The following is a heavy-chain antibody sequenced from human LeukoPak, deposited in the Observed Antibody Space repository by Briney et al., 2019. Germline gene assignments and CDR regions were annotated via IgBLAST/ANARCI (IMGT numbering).Heavy chain of an antibody. D-gene: IGHD2-2*01. CDR2: ISYDGSNK. CDR3: ARGGSQYCSSTSCRINFDY. CDR1: GFTFSSYA. V-gene: IGHV3-30-3*01. J-gene: IGHJ4*02. Sequence: GGSLRLSCAASGFTFSSYAMHWVRQAPGKGLEWVAVISYDGSNKYYADSVKGRFTISRDNSKNTLYLQMNSLRAEDTAVYYCARGGSQYCSSTSCRINFDYWGQGTLVTVSS.